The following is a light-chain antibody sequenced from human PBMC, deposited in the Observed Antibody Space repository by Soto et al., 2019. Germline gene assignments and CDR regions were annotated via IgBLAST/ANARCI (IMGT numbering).Light chain of an antibody. Sequence: EIVLTQSPGTLSLSLGERATLSCRASQSVGSSYLAWYQQKPGQAPRLLIYGASSRATGIPDRFSGSGSGTDFTLTISRLEPEDFAVYYCQQCGSSPETFGQGTKVDIK. CDR3: QQCGSSPET. J-gene: IGKJ1*01. V-gene: IGKV3-20*01. CDR1: QSVGSSY. CDR2: GAS.